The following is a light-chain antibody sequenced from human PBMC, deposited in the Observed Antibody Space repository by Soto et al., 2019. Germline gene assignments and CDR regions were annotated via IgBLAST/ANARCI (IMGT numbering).Light chain of an antibody. Sequence: QSVLTQPASVSGSPGQSITISCTGTSSDVGGYNYVSWYQHHPGKAPKLMIFEVNDRPSGVSNRFSGSKSGNTASLTISGLQADDEADYYCSSYAGNNVVFGGGTKLTVL. V-gene: IGLV2-14*01. CDR3: SSYAGNNVV. CDR2: EVN. CDR1: SSDVGGYNY. J-gene: IGLJ2*01.